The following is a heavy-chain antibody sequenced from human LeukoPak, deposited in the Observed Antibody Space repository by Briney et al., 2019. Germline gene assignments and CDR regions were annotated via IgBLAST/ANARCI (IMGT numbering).Heavy chain of an antibody. V-gene: IGHV1-46*01. J-gene: IGHJ3*02. Sequence: ASVKVSCKASGYTFTSYYMHWVRQAPGQGLEWMGIINPSGGSTSYAQKFQGRVTMTRDTSTSTVYMELSSLRSEDTAVYYCARERGARSPPDAFDIWGQGTMVTVSS. CDR1: GYTFTSYY. CDR2: INPSGGST. CDR3: ARERGARSPPDAFDI. D-gene: IGHD1-26*01.